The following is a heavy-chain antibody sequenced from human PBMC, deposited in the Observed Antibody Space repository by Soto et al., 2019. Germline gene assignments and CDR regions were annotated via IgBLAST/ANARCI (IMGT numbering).Heavy chain of an antibody. CDR2: IVVGSGNT. D-gene: IGHD2-2*02. Sequence: SVKVSCKASGFTFTSSAVQWVRQARGQRLEWIGWIVVGSGNTNYAQKFQERVTITRDMSTSTAYMELSSLRSEDTAVYYCAADTFSGCSNSCYSFGMDVWGQGTTVTVSS. V-gene: IGHV1-58*01. CDR3: AADTFSGCSNSCYSFGMDV. CDR1: GFTFTSSA. J-gene: IGHJ6*02.